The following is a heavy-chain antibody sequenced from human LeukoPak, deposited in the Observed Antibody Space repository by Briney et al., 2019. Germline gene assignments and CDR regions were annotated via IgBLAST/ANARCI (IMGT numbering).Heavy chain of an antibody. J-gene: IGHJ6*02. CDR2: IYYSGST. CDR1: GGSISSGDYY. Sequence: SETLSLTCTVSGGSISSGDYYWSWIRQPPGKGLEWIGHIYYSGSTYYNPSLKSRVTISVDTSKNQFSLKLSSVTAADTAVYYCARGLAAAGYYYYGMDVWGQGTTVTVSS. D-gene: IGHD6-13*01. V-gene: IGHV4-30-4*01. CDR3: ARGLAAAGYYYYGMDV.